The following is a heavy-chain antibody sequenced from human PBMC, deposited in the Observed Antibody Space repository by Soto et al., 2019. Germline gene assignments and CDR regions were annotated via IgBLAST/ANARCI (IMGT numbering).Heavy chain of an antibody. CDR2: IGADNGDT. Sequence: QVQLVQSGGEVKKPGASVKGSCKASGYTFSTYGFSWVRQAPGQGLEWMGWIGADNGDTNYAQNFQGRVTMTTDTSTTTSYMELRSLTSDDTAVYFCARDWKGAEGFDPWGQGTLVTVSS. CDR1: GYTFSTYG. D-gene: IGHD1-1*01. CDR3: ARDWKGAEGFDP. J-gene: IGHJ5*02. V-gene: IGHV1-18*01.